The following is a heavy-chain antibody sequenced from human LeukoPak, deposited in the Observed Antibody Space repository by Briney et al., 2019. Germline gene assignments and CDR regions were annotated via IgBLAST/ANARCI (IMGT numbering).Heavy chain of an antibody. Sequence: GGSLRLSCAASGFTFSSYNMNWVRQAPGKGLEWVSSISSSSSYIYYADSVKGRFTISRDNAKNSLYLQMNSLRAEDTAVYYCASIPLLLWFGDAFDIWGQGTMVTVSS. D-gene: IGHD3-10*01. CDR1: GFTFSSYN. CDR3: ASIPLLLWFGDAFDI. V-gene: IGHV3-21*01. CDR2: ISSSSSYI. J-gene: IGHJ3*02.